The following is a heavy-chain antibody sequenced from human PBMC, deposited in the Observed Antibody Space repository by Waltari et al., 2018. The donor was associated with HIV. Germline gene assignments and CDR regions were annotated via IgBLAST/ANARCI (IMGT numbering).Heavy chain of an antibody. V-gene: IGHV3-30*01. CDR1: GFSFNSYS. J-gene: IGHJ6*02. Sequence: QVQLVESGGGGVQTGGSLRVSCEASGFSFNSYSMHWVRRAPGKGLEWVAVMSHDGRKEYYADSVKGRFTISRENSKNTLYLEMNSLRVEDTAVYFCARSWYYDSSPYGMDIWGQGTTVTVSS. CDR2: MSHDGRKE. CDR3: ARSWYYDSSPYGMDI. D-gene: IGHD3-22*01.